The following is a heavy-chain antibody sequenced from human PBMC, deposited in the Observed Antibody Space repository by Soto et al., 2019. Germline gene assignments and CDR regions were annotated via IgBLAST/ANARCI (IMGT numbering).Heavy chain of an antibody. V-gene: IGHV3-23*01. J-gene: IGHJ4*02. CDR3: ARAYGLSHFDY. Sequence: EVQLLESGGGLVQPGGSLRLSCAASGFTFSSYAMSWVRQAPGKGLEWVATISGSGGSTYYADSVKGRFTNSRDNSKNTLYLKINSLRAEDTAVYYCARAYGLSHFDYWGQGTLVTVSS. CDR2: ISGSGGST. CDR1: GFTFSSYA. D-gene: IGHD4-17*01.